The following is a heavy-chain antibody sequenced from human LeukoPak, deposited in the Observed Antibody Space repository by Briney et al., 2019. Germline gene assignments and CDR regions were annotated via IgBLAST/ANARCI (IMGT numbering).Heavy chain of an antibody. D-gene: IGHD6-6*01. Sequence: PGGSLRLSCAASGFTFSSYAMSWVRQAPRKGLEWVSAISGSGGTIYYADSVKGRFTISRDNAKNSLYLQMNSLRAEDTAVYYCARDPRAARPHYFDYWGQGTLVTVSS. V-gene: IGHV3-23*01. CDR3: ARDPRAARPHYFDY. J-gene: IGHJ4*02. CDR2: ISGSGGTI. CDR1: GFTFSSYA.